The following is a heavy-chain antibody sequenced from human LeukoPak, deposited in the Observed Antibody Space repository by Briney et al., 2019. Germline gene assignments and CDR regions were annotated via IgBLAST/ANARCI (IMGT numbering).Heavy chain of an antibody. Sequence: PGGSLRLSCAASGFTFSNYAMHWVRQPPGKGLEWVAFIRYDGSNKYYADSVKGRFTISRDNSKNTLYLQMNSLRAEDTAVYYCAKGRPHYYDSSGYFEDFDYWGQGTLVTVSS. CDR1: GFTFSNYA. D-gene: IGHD3-22*01. CDR2: IRYDGSNK. V-gene: IGHV3-30*02. CDR3: AKGRPHYYDSSGYFEDFDY. J-gene: IGHJ4*02.